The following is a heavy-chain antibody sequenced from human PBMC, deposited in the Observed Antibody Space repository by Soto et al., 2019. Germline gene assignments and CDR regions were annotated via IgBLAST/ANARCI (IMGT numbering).Heavy chain of an antibody. V-gene: IGHV3-23*01. J-gene: IGHJ6*02. D-gene: IGHD3-3*01. CDR3: AKDVESGNPMVYFYYGLDV. CDR1: GFSFSTYS. Sequence: GGSLRPSCAASGFSFSTYSVAWVRQAPGKGLEWVSSISAIGTTTVYADSVKGRFTISRDNSNNILYLQMNNLRPDDTAKYYCAKDVESGNPMVYFYYGLDVWGQGTTVTVYS. CDR2: ISAIGTTT.